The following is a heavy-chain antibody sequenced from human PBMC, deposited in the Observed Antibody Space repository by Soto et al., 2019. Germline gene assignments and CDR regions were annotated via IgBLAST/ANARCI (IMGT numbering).Heavy chain of an antibody. D-gene: IGHD6-13*01. CDR2: ISRSSSAI. V-gene: IGHV3-48*02. J-gene: IGHJ6*02. Sequence: LRLSCAASGFPFSTFGMHWVRQAPGKGLEWVSFISRSSSAIYYADSVQGRFTISRDNVKDSLFLQMNSLRDEDTAVYYCARDKYPAARSSSSWYDGMDVWGQGATVTVSS. CDR1: GFPFSTFG. CDR3: ARDKYPAARSSSSWYDGMDV.